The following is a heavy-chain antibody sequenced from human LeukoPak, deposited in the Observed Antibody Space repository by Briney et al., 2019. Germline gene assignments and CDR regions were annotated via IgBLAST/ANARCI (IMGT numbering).Heavy chain of an antibody. Sequence: GGSLRLSCVASGFTFSSFWMHWVRQDPRKGLVWVSRINGDGRNINYADSVRGRFTISRDNAKNTLYLQMNTLRVEDTAVYYCTRDLMDYDVSTGLHHYYMDVWGQGTTVTVSS. D-gene: IGHD3-9*01. CDR1: GFTFSSFW. CDR3: TRDLMDYDVSTGLHHYYMDV. CDR2: INGDGRNI. J-gene: IGHJ6*02. V-gene: IGHV3-74*01.